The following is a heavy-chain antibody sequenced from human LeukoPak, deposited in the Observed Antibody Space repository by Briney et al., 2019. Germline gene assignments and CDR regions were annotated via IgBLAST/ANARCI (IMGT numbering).Heavy chain of an antibody. J-gene: IGHJ3*02. CDR3: ARDGILTGYYMDAFDI. CDR2: MKEDGGEI. V-gene: IGHV3-7*01. D-gene: IGHD3-9*01. CDR1: GFPFSNYW. Sequence: GGSLRLSCAASGFPFSNYWMSWVRQAPGKGLEWVANMKEDGGEINYVDSVKGRFTISRDNAKNSLYLQMNSLRVDDTAVYYCARDGILTGYYMDAFDIWGQGTMVTVSS.